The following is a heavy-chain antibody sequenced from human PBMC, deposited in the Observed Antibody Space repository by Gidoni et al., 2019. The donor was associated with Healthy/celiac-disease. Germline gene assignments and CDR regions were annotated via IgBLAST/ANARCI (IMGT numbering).Heavy chain of an antibody. J-gene: IGHJ4*02. Sequence: QVQLQQWGAGLLKPSETLSLTCAVYGGSFSGYYWSWIRQPPGKGLEWIGEINHSGSTNYNPSLKSRVTISVDTSKNQFSLKLSSVTAADTAVYYCARVNYYDSSGYSNWGQGTLVTVSS. CDR2: INHSGST. D-gene: IGHD3-22*01. CDR1: GGSFSGYY. V-gene: IGHV4-34*01. CDR3: ARVNYYDSSGYSN.